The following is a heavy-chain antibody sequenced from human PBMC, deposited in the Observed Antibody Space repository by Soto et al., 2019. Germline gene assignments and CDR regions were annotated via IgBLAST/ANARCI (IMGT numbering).Heavy chain of an antibody. CDR1: GYTFTSYS. CDR3: ARGFTIFGVVPLYYYYMDV. D-gene: IGHD3-3*01. CDR2: ISAYNGNT. Sequence: ASVKVSCKASGYTFTSYSISWVRQAPGQGLEWMGWISAYNGNTNYAQKLQGRVTMTTDTSTSTAYMELRSLRSDDTAVYYCARGFTIFGVVPLYYYYMDVWGKGTTVTVS. J-gene: IGHJ6*03. V-gene: IGHV1-18*01.